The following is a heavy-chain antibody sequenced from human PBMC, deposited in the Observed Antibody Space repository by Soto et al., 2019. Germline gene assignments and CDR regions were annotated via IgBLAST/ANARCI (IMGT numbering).Heavy chain of an antibody. V-gene: IGHV3-48*02. J-gene: IGHJ4*02. CDR3: ARDKYSDSPHDF. D-gene: IGHD4-17*01. Sequence: GGSLRLSCAASGFTFSIYSMNWVRQAPGKGLEWVSYISSSNTIYYADSVKGRFTISRDNAKNSLYLQMNSLRDEDTAVYYCARDKYSDSPHDFWAQGTLVPVS. CDR1: GFTFSIYS. CDR2: ISSSNTI.